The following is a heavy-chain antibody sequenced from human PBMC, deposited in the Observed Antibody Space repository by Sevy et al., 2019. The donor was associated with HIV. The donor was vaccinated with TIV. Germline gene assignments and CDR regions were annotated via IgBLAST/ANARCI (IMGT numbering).Heavy chain of an antibody. Sequence: GGSLRLSCAASGFTFSSYWMHWVRQAPGKGLVWVSRINSDGSSTSYADSVKGRFTISRDNAKNTLYLQMNSLRAEDTAVYYCARDVGSTYDFWSGYYFPDYFDYWGQRTLVTVSS. J-gene: IGHJ4*02. CDR2: INSDGSST. CDR3: ARDVGSTYDFWSGYYFPDYFDY. V-gene: IGHV3-74*01. CDR1: GFTFSSYW. D-gene: IGHD3-3*01.